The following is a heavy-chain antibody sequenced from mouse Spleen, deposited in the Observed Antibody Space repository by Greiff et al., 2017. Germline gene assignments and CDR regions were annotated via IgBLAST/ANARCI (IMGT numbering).Heavy chain of an antibody. CDR2: IWSGGST. CDR3: GGLYAMDY. CDR1: GFSLTSYG. J-gene: IGHJ4*01. Sequence: VQLQESGPGLVQPSQSLSITCTVSGFSLTSYGVHWVRQSPGKGLEWLGVIWSGGSTDYNAAFISRLSISKDNSKSQVFFKMNSLQADDTAIYYCGGLYAMDYWGQGTSVTVSS. V-gene: IGHV2-4-1*01. D-gene: IGHD3-3*01.